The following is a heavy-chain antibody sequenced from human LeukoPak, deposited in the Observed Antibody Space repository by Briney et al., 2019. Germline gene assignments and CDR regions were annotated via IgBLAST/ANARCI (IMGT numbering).Heavy chain of an antibody. Sequence: LGGSLRLSCAASGFSFNNYGFHWVRQAPGRGLEWVALISFAGTSKYYADSVAGRFTISRDDSKNTLYLQMNSLRAEDTAVYYCAKDRGDSSGPTGYWGQGTMVTVSS. D-gene: IGHD3-22*01. CDR1: GFSFNNYG. CDR2: ISFAGTSK. CDR3: AKDRGDSSGPTGY. J-gene: IGHJ4*02. V-gene: IGHV3-33*05.